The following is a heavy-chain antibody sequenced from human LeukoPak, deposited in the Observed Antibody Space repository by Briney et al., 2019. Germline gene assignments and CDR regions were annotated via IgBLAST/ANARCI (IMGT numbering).Heavy chain of an antibody. V-gene: IGHV3-23*01. Sequence: GRSLRLSCAASGFTFSSYAMSWVRQAPGKGLEWVSAISGSGGSTYYADSVKGRFTIYRDNSKNTLYLQMNSLRAEDTAVYYCAKDKTMIVLAVDYWGQGTLVTVSS. J-gene: IGHJ4*02. D-gene: IGHD3-22*01. CDR3: AKDKTMIVLAVDY. CDR1: GFTFSSYA. CDR2: ISGSGGST.